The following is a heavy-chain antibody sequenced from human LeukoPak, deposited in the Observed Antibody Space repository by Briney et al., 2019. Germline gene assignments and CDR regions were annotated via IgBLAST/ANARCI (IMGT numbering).Heavy chain of an antibody. D-gene: IGHD3-16*02. CDR1: GGSISSSSYY. CDR2: IYYSGST. Sequence: SETLSLTCTVSGGSISSSSYYWGWIRQPPGKGLEWIGSIYYSGSTYYNPSLKSRVTISVDTSKNQFSLKLSSVTAADTAVYYCARDENGYVWGSFRAWGQGTLVTVSS. J-gene: IGHJ5*02. CDR3: ARDENGYVWGSFRA. V-gene: IGHV4-39*07.